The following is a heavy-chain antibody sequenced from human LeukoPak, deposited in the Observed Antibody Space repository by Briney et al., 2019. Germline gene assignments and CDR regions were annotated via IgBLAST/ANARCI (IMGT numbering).Heavy chain of an antibody. J-gene: IGHJ4*02. Sequence: GGSLRLSCAASGFTFSSYWMSWVRQAPGKGLEWVANIKQDGSEKDYVDSVKGRFTISRDNAKNSLYLQMNSLRAEDTAVYYCAREAGIPPTTQQWPTCVDCWGQGTLVTVSS. CDR3: AREAGIPPTTQQWPTCVDC. V-gene: IGHV3-7*05. CDR2: IKQDGSEK. CDR1: GFTFSSYW. D-gene: IGHD5-18*01.